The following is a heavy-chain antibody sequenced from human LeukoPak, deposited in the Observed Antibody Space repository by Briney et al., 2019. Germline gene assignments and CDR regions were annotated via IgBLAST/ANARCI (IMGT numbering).Heavy chain of an antibody. CDR2: ILYDGSNK. Sequence: GRSLRLSCAASGFTFSNYGIHWVRQAPGKGLEWVAVILYDGSNKYYADSVKGRFTISRDNSKNTVYLQMNGLRGEDTAVYYCAKGLQYSGYDYFDYWGQGTLVTVSS. D-gene: IGHD5-12*01. V-gene: IGHV3-30*18. CDR1: GFTFSNYG. J-gene: IGHJ4*02. CDR3: AKGLQYSGYDYFDY.